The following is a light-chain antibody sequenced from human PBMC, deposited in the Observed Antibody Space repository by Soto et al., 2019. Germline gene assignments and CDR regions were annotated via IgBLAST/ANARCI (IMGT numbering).Light chain of an antibody. CDR1: QSVSSN. J-gene: IGKJ1*01. CDR3: QQYNNWPWT. V-gene: IGKV3D-15*01. Sequence: EIVMTQSPTILSVSPGARANLSCRASQSVSSNLAWYQQKPGQPPRLLMYGVYTRAPGTPARFSGSGSGTEFTLTISSLQSEDFAVYYCQQYNNWPWTFGQGTKVDIK. CDR2: GVY.